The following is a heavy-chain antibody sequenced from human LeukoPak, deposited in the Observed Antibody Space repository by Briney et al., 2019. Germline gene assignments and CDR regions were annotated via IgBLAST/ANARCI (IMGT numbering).Heavy chain of an antibody. CDR3: ARDSRWDYDSSGYYSGAFDI. J-gene: IGHJ3*02. CDR1: GFSLSSYG. D-gene: IGHD3-22*01. V-gene: IGHV3-23*01. Sequence: PGGSLRLSCAASGFSLSSYGMTWVRQAPGKGLEWVSTLSDRGGGTYYADSVKGRFTISRDNSRNTLYLQMNSLRAEDTAVYYCARDSRWDYDSSGYYSGAFDIWGQGTMVTVSS. CDR2: LSDRGGGT.